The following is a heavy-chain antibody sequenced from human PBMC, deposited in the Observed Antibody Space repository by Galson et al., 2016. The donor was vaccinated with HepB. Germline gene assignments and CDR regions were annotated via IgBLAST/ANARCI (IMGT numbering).Heavy chain of an antibody. V-gene: IGHV3-23*01. Sequence: SLRLSCAASGFTFSSYAMSWVRQAPGKGLEWVSGMSGNGGSTLYADSVKGRFTISRDNSKNTLYLQMANLRAEDTSLYYCAKGTLGLWFGELFEGGMDVWGQGTTVTGSS. CDR1: GFTFSSYA. CDR3: AKGTLGLWFGELFEGGMDV. CDR2: MSGNGGST. J-gene: IGHJ6*02. D-gene: IGHD3-10*01.